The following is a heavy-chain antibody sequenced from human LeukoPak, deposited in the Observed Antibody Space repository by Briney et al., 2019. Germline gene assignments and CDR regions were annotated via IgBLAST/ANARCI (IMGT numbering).Heavy chain of an antibody. CDR1: GGSISSSSYY. V-gene: IGHV4-39*07. CDR2: INHSGST. Sequence: SETLSLTCTVSGGSISSSSYYWGWIRQPPGKGLEWIGEINHSGSTNYNPSLKSRVTISVDTSKNQFSLKLSSVTAADTAVYYCASLAAEKPWFYNWFDPWGQGTLVTVSS. J-gene: IGHJ5*02. D-gene: IGHD3-10*01. CDR3: ASLAAEKPWFYNWFDP.